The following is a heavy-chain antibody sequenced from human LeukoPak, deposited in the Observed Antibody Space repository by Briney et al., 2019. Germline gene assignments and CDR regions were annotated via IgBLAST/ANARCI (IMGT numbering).Heavy chain of an antibody. CDR1: GGSISSGSYY. V-gene: IGHV4-61*02. CDR2: IYTSGST. J-gene: IGHJ4*02. Sequence: PSQTLSLTCTVSGGSISSGSYYWSWIRQPAGKGLEWIGRIYTSGSTNYNPSLKSRVTISVDTSKNQFSLKLSSVTAADTAVYYCARRSQYYYDSSGYYADYWGQGTLVTVSS. D-gene: IGHD3-22*01. CDR3: ARRSQYYYDSSGYYADY.